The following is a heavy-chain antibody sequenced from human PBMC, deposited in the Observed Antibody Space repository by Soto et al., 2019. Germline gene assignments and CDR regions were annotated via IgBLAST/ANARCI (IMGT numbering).Heavy chain of an antibody. V-gene: IGHV1-8*01. CDR2: VNTHSGNT. CDR3: ARTSPILRADDS. D-gene: IGHD3-3*01. Sequence: QVQLEQSGAEVKKPGASVKVSCKASGYSFAHFDINWVRQATGQGLEWMGWVNTHSGNTGDAQKFQGRVTTTRDTSISPAYMELNSLGPEDTAIYYCARTSPILRADDSWGQGTLVTVSS. J-gene: IGHJ4*02. CDR1: GYSFAHFD.